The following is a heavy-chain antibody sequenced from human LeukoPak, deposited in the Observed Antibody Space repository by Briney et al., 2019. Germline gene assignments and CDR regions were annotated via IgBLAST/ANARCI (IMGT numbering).Heavy chain of an antibody. CDR3: AKEGGSYYDYYYGMDV. J-gene: IGHJ6*02. D-gene: IGHD1-26*01. CDR1: GFTFSIYG. Sequence: GSSLRLSCAAAGFTFSIYGMHWVRQAPGKWLGWVLIILEDVINEYYGDSVKGRFTMSRDNSTNTLYMQMQSLRTEDTAVYYCAKEGGSYYDYYYGMDVWGQGTPVTVSS. CDR2: ILEDVINE. V-gene: IGHV3-30*18.